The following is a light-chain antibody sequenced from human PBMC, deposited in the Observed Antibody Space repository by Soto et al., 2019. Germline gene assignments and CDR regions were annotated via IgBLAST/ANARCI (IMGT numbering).Light chain of an antibody. CDR2: EVS. J-gene: IGLJ1*01. V-gene: IGLV2-14*01. Sequence: QSALTQPASVSGSPGQSITISCTGTSSDVGGYNILSWYQKHPGKAPKLMIYEVSNRPSGVSNRFSGSKSGNTASLTISGLQAEDEADYYCSSYTSSSTYVFGTVTKLTVL. CDR1: SSDVGGYNI. CDR3: SSYTSSSTYV.